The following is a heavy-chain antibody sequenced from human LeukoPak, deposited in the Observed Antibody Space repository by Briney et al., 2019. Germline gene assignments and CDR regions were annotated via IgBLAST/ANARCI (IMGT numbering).Heavy chain of an antibody. CDR1: GYTFTSYG. V-gene: IGHV1-18*01. J-gene: IGHJ4*02. CDR3: TSPLIDTRVVPYFDY. D-gene: IGHD2-2*01. Sequence: ASVKVSCKASGYTFTSYGISWVRQAPGQGLEWMGWINAYNGNTNYAQKLQGRVTMTKDTYTSTAYMELRSLRADDTAVYYFTSPLIDTRVVPYFDYWGQGTLVTVSS. CDR2: INAYNGNT.